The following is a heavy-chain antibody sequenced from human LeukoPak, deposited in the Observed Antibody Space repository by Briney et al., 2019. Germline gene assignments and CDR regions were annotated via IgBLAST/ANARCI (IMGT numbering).Heavy chain of an antibody. CDR3: ARDQSIAAAGDFFYYMDV. Sequence: QPGGSLSLSCAASGFTFSSYAMNWVRQAPGKGLEWVSAISGSGGNTYYADSVTGRFTTSRDNAKNSLYLQMNSLRAEDTAVYYCARDQSIAAAGDFFYYMDVWGKGTTVTVPS. CDR2: ISGSGGNT. V-gene: IGHV3-23*01. J-gene: IGHJ6*03. CDR1: GFTFSSYA. D-gene: IGHD6-13*01.